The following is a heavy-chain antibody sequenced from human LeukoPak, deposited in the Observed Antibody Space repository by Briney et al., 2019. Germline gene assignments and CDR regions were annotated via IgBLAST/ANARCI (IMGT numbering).Heavy chain of an antibody. V-gene: IGHV4-59*01. D-gene: IGHD5-18*01. CDR2: ISYSGAT. CDR3: ARHDHGYSSGRFDY. J-gene: IGHJ4*02. CDR1: GDSINTYY. Sequence: SETLSLTCTVSGDSINTYYWSWLRQPPGKGLEWIGFISYSGATDYNPSLKGRITISVDMSKNQFSLRLNSVTAADTAVYYCARHDHGYSSGRFDYWGRRTLVTVSS.